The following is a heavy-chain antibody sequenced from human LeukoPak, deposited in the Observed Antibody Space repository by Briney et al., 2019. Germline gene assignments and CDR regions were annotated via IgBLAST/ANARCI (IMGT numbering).Heavy chain of an antibody. J-gene: IGHJ5*02. Sequence: GGSLRLSCAASGFTFNNYAMCWVRQAPGKGLEWVSAISGSGSTTYFADSVKGRFTISRDNSKNTLYLQMNSLRFEDTAMYYCARNWFDPWGQGTLVNVSS. CDR3: ARNWFDP. CDR1: GFTFNNYA. CDR2: ISGSGSTT. V-gene: IGHV3-23*01.